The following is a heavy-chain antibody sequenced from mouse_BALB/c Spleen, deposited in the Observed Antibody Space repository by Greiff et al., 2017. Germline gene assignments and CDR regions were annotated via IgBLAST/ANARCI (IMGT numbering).Heavy chain of an antibody. D-gene: IGHD1-1*01. CDR3: ARVGLRSFQFAY. V-gene: IGHV1-39*01. J-gene: IGHJ3*01. CDR2: IDPYYGGT. Sequence: VHVKQSGPELEKPGASVKISCKASGYSFTGYNMNWVKQSNGKSLEWIGNIDPYYGGTSYNQKFKGKATLTVDKSSSTAYMQLKSLTSEDSAVYYCARVGLRSFQFAYWGQGTLVTVSA. CDR1: GYSFTGYN.